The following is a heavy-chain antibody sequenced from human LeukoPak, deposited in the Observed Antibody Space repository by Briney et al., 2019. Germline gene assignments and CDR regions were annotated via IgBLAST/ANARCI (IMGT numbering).Heavy chain of an antibody. CDR3: AKLGRQIVVVPAAIDY. CDR1: GFTFSNYG. J-gene: IGHJ4*02. CDR2: ISFDGSNT. D-gene: IGHD2-2*02. Sequence: GRSLRLSCAASGFTFSNYGMHWVRQAPGKGLEWVAVISFDGSNTYYTDSVKGRFTISRDNSKNTLYLQMNSLRAEDTAVYYCAKLGRQIVVVPAAIDYWGQGTLVTVSS. V-gene: IGHV3-30*18.